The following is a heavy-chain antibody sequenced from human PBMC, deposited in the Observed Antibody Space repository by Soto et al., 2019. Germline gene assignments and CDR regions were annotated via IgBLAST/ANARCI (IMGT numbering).Heavy chain of an antibody. J-gene: IGHJ4*02. CDR1: GYTFTSYD. Sequence: QIQLVQSGAEVKKPGASVKVSCKSSGYTFTSYDIHWVRQATGQGLEWMGWMNPNSGSTGYAQKFQARVTMTSNTSISTAYMELSSLRSEDTAVYYCARWSSIEYWGQGTLVTVSS. V-gene: IGHV1-8*01. D-gene: IGHD2-2*01. CDR2: MNPNSGST. CDR3: ARWSSIEY.